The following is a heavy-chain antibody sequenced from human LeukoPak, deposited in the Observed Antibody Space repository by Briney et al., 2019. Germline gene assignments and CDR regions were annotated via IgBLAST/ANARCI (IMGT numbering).Heavy chain of an antibody. CDR3: ARDLAHIVVVPAAIPDWFDP. CDR1: GFTFSNYA. Sequence: GGSLRLSCVASGFTFSNYAMTWVRQAPGKGLEWVSGISGSGGSTYYADSVKGRFTVSRDNSKNTLFLQMNSLRAEDTAVYYCARDLAHIVVVPAAIPDWFDPWGQGTLVTVSS. CDR2: ISGSGGST. V-gene: IGHV3-23*01. D-gene: IGHD2-2*01. J-gene: IGHJ5*02.